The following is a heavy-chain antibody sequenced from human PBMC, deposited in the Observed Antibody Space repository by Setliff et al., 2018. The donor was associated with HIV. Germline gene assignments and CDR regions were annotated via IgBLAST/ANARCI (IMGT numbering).Heavy chain of an antibody. CDR1: GASINSTNW. CDR2: IYHSGSP. CDR3: ARSIAGTGFNYYYFMDV. J-gene: IGHJ6*03. D-gene: IGHD6-13*01. V-gene: IGHV4-4*02. Sequence: ASETLSLTCDVSGASINSTNWWSWVRQPPGKGLEWIGEIYHSGSPYYHPSLESRGTISVDMSKNQFSLNLSSVTAADTAVYYCARSIAGTGFNYYYFMDVWGKGTTVTVSS.